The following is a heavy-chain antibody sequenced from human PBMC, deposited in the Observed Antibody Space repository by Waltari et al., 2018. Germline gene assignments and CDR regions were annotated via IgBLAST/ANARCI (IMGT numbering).Heavy chain of an antibody. CDR3: ARGEGWYSYGHFDY. CDR1: GGSISSYY. D-gene: IGHD5-18*01. Sequence: QVQLQESGPGLVKPSETLSLTCTVSGGSISSYYWSWIRQPPGKGLEWIGYIYYSGSTNYNPALKRRVTISVDTSKNQFSLKLSSVTAADTAVYYCARGEGWYSYGHFDYWGQGTLVTVSS. J-gene: IGHJ4*02. V-gene: IGHV4-59*01. CDR2: IYYSGST.